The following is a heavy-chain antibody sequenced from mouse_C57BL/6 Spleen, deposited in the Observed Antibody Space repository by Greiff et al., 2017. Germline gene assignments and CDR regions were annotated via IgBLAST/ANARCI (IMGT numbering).Heavy chain of an antibody. V-gene: IGHV14-2*01. CDR3: ARKEGNYDYAMDY. Sequence: VQLKQSGAELVKPGASVKLSCTASGFNIKDYYMHWVKQRTEQGLEWIGRIDPEDGETKYAPKFQCKATITADTSSNTAYLQLSSLTSEDTAVYYCARKEGNYDYAMDYWGQGTSVTVSS. CDR1: GFNIKDYY. D-gene: IGHD2-1*01. CDR2: IDPEDGET. J-gene: IGHJ4*01.